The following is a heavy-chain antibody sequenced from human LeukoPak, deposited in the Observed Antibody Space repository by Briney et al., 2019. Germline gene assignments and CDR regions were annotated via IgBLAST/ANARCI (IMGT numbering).Heavy chain of an antibody. CDR2: INAGNGNT. J-gene: IGHJ4*02. D-gene: IGHD3-22*01. CDR1: GYTFTSYA. Sequence: ASVKVSCKASGYTFTSYAMHWVRQAPGQRLEWMGWINAGNGNTKYSQKFQGRVTITRDTSASTAYMELSSLRSEDTALYYCARSITVIVVVMSFGYWGQGTLVTVSS. V-gene: IGHV1-3*01. CDR3: ARSITVIVVVMSFGY.